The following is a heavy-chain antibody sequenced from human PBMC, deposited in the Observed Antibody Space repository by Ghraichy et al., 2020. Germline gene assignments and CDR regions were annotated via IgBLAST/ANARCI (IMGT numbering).Heavy chain of an antibody. CDR2: INQDGSEK. J-gene: IGHJ4*02. CDR3: ARVSGFYYFDY. CDR1: RFTFSSYW. V-gene: IGHV3-7*01. D-gene: IGHD5-12*01. Sequence: GGSLRLSCAASRFTFSSYWMGWVRQAPGKGLEWVANINQDGSEKYYVDSVKGRFTISRDNAKNSLYLQMNSLRAEDTAVYYCARVSGFYYFDYWGQGTLVTVSS.